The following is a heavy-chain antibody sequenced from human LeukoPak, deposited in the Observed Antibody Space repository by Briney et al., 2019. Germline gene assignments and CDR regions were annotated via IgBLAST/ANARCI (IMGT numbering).Heavy chain of an antibody. V-gene: IGHV5-51*01. CDR2: IYPGDSDT. Sequence: GESLKISCKGSGYSFTSYWIGWVRQMSGKGLEWMGIIYPGDSDTRYSPSFQGQVTISADKSISTAYLQWSSLKASDTAMYYCARIEKKEYSSSWYIDYWGQGTLVTVSS. J-gene: IGHJ4*02. CDR3: ARIEKKEYSSSWYIDY. D-gene: IGHD6-13*01. CDR1: GYSFTSYW.